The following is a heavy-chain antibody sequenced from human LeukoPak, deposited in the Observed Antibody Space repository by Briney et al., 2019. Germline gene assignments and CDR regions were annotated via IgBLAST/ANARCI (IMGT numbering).Heavy chain of an antibody. CDR1: GYTFTGYY. V-gene: IGHV1-18*04. D-gene: IGHD2-2*01. Sequence: ASVKVSCKASGYTFTGYYMHWVRQAPGQGLEWMGWISAYNGKTNYAQKLQGRVTMTTDTSTSTAYMELRSLRSDDTAVYYCARGDWDSSTSCFDYWGQGTLVTVSS. CDR3: ARGDWDSSTSCFDY. CDR2: ISAYNGKT. J-gene: IGHJ4*02.